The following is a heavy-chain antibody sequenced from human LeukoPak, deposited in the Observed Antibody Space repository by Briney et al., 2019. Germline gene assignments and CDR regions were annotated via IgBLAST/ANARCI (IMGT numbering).Heavy chain of an antibody. Sequence: GGSLRLSCAASGFTFSRYSMNWVRQAPGKGLEWVSSIRSSSSYIYYADSVKGRFTISRDNAKNSLYLQMNSLRAEDTAVYYCARLYGSGSHKCPDYWGQGTLVTVSS. CDR2: IRSSSSYI. D-gene: IGHD3-10*01. CDR1: GFTFSRYS. V-gene: IGHV3-21*01. CDR3: ARLYGSGSHKCPDY. J-gene: IGHJ4*02.